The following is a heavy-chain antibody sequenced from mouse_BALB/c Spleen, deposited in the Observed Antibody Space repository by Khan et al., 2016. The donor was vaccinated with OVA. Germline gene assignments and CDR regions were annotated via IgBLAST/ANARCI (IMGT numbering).Heavy chain of an antibody. CDR2: IYWDDDK. CDR3: ARMSGNYFYAMDY. V-gene: IGHV8-12*01. D-gene: IGHD2-1*01. CDR1: GFSLSTSGMG. J-gene: IGHJ4*01. Sequence: QVTLKESGPGILQPSQTLSLTCSFSGFSLSTSGMGVNWIRQPSGKGLEWLAHIYWDDDKRYNPSLKSRLTISKDTSRNQVFLKITSVDTADTAAYYCARMSGNYFYAMDYWGQGTSVTVSS.